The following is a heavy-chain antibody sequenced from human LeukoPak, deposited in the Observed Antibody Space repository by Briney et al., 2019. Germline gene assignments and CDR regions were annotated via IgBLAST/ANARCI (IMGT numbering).Heavy chain of an antibody. CDR3: ARVVGSGGSYYYYMDV. D-gene: IGHD1-26*01. Sequence: PSETLSLTCTVSGGSVSSYYWSWIRQPPGKGLECIGYTSNSGKTDYNPSLKSRVTMSIDTSKNQLSLKLSSVTAADTAVYYCARVVGSGGSYYYYMDVWGKGTTVTVSS. CDR1: GGSVSSYY. V-gene: IGHV4-59*02. CDR2: TSNSGKT. J-gene: IGHJ6*03.